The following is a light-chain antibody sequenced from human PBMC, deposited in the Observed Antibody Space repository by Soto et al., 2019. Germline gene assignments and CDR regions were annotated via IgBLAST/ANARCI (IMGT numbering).Light chain of an antibody. CDR3: QQYNNWPRT. Sequence: EIVMTQSPATLSVSPGERATLSCRAGQSVRSNLAWYQQRPGQAPRLLIYGASTRATGIPARFSGSGSGTEFTLTISSLQSEDFAVYYCQQYNNWPRTFGQGTKVDI. CDR1: QSVRSN. V-gene: IGKV3D-15*01. CDR2: GAS. J-gene: IGKJ1*01.